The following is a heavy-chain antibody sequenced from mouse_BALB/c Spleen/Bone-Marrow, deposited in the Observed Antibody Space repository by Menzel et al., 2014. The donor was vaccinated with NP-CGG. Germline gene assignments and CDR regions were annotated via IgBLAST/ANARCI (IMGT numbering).Heavy chain of an antibody. CDR2: ISYDGTN. CDR1: GYSITSGYY. V-gene: IGHV3-6*02. J-gene: IGHJ4*01. CDR3: SRGLFLMDY. Sequence: EVQLQQSGPGLVKPSQSLSLTCSVTGYSITSGYYWNWIRQFPGNKPEWMGYISYDGTNNYSPSLKNRFSITRDTSKNQFFLKLNSVTTEDTATYYCSRGLFLMDYWGQGTSVTVSS.